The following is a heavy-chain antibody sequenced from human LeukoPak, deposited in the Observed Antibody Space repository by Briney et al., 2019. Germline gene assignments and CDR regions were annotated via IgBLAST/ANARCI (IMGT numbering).Heavy chain of an antibody. Sequence: GRSLRLSCAASGFTFSSYGMHWVRQAPGKGLEWVAVISYDGSNKYYADSVKGRFTISRDNSKNTLYLQMNSLRAEDTAVYYCAKGVVAAAEGDYWGQGTLVTVSS. CDR3: AKGVVAAAEGDY. J-gene: IGHJ4*02. D-gene: IGHD6-13*01. V-gene: IGHV3-30*18. CDR1: GFTFSSYG. CDR2: ISYDGSNK.